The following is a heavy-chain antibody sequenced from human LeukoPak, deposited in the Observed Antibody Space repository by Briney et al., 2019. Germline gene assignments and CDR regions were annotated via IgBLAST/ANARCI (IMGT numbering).Heavy chain of an antibody. CDR2: IYHSGST. D-gene: IGHD6-13*01. CDR1: GGSISSGGYS. CDR3: ARKALAAAGTAGGPTNLIYYYGMDV. J-gene: IGHJ6*02. Sequence: SQTLSLTCAVSGGSISSGGYSWSWIRQPPGKGLEWIGYIYHSGSTYYNPSLKSRVTISVDTSKNQFSLKLSSVTAADTAVYYCARKALAAAGTAGGPTNLIYYYGMDVWGQGTTVTVSS. V-gene: IGHV4-30-2*02.